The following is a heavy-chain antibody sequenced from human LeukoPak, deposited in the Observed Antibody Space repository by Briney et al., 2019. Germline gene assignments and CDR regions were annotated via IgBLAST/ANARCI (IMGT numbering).Heavy chain of an antibody. CDR1: GFTFSSYG. Sequence: GGSLRLSCAASGFTFSSYGMSWVRQAPGKGLEWVSAISGSGGSTYYADSVKGRFTISRDNAKNSLYLQMNSQRAEDTAVYYCARELDSIAAAGAFDYWGQGTLVTVSS. CDR3: ARELDSIAAAGAFDY. V-gene: IGHV3-23*01. CDR2: ISGSGGST. D-gene: IGHD6-13*01. J-gene: IGHJ4*02.